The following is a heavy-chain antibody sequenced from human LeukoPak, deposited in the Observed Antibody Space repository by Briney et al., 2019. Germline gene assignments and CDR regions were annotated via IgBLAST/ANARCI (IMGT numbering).Heavy chain of an antibody. D-gene: IGHD5-12*01. CDR2: ILPNSGNT. CDR3: ARDGYSGYDWDY. J-gene: IGHJ4*02. Sequence: ASVKVSCKTSGYTFTDYHIHWVRQVPGQGLEWMGWILPNSGNTGYAQKFQGRVTMTRNTSISTAYMELSSLRSEDTAVYYCARDGYSGYDWDYWGQGTLVTVSS. V-gene: IGHV1-8*02. CDR1: GYTFTDYH.